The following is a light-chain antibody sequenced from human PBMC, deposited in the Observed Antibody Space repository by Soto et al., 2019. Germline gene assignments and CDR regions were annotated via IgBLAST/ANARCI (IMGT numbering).Light chain of an antibody. Sequence: EIVLTQSPGTLSLSPGERATLSCRASQSVSSSYLGWYQQKPGQAPRLLIYGASSRATGIPDRFSGSGSGTDFTLTISRLEPEDFAVDYCQQYGSSPSFGQGTKLEIK. CDR3: QQYGSSPS. V-gene: IGKV3-20*01. CDR1: QSVSSSY. J-gene: IGKJ2*01. CDR2: GAS.